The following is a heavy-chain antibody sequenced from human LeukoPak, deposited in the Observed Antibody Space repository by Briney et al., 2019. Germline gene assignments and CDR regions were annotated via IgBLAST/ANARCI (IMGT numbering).Heavy chain of an antibody. CDR2: IYSGGST. V-gene: IGHV3-66*02. D-gene: IGHD4-17*01. Sequence: GGSLRLSCPASGFTVSSNYMSWVRQAPGKGLEWVSVIYSGGSTYYADSVKGRFTISRDNSKNTLYLQMNSLRAEDTAVYYCARDLRYGDYDGEFYFDYWGQGTLVTVSS. CDR3: ARDLRYGDYDGEFYFDY. J-gene: IGHJ4*02. CDR1: GFTVSSNY.